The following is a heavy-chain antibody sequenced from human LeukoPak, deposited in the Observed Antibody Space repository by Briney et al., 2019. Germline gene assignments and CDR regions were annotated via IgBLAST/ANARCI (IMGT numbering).Heavy chain of an antibody. CDR2: ISSSGSYI. J-gene: IGHJ4*02. Sequence: GGSLRLSCAASGFTFSSYSMNWVRQAPGKGLEWVSSISSSGSYIYYADSMKDRFTISRDNAKNSLYLQMNSPRAEDTALYYCARMRYSSGWYPDYWGQGTLVTVSS. CDR1: GFTFSSYS. V-gene: IGHV3-21*04. D-gene: IGHD6-19*01. CDR3: ARMRYSSGWYPDY.